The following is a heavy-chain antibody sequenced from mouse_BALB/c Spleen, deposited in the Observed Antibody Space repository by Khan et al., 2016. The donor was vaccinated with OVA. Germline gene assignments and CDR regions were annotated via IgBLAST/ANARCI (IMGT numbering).Heavy chain of an antibody. CDR2: IWSGGST. D-gene: IGHD2-4*01. CDR3: ARNYDYYEGLAY. CDR1: GFSLTTYG. Sequence: QVQLKESGPGLVQPSQSLSITCTVSGFSLTTYGVHWVRQSPGKGLEWLGVIWSGGSTDYNAAFISRLSISKDNSKSQVFFKMNSLQANDTAIYYCARNYDYYEGLAYWGQGTLVTVSA. J-gene: IGHJ3*01. V-gene: IGHV2-2*02.